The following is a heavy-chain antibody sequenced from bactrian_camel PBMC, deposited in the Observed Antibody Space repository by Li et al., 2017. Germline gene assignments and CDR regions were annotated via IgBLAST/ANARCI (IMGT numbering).Heavy chain of an antibody. Sequence: QVQLVESGGGSVQAGGSLRLSCAASGFTFSRYCMGWFRQAPGKEREGVAIIDGGGRTNYADSVKGRFTISRDNAKKILYLQLNSLKPEDTAMYYCAADARPYYGGSMAGFVQRYRGQGTQVTVS. J-gene: IGHJ4*01. CDR3: AADARPYYGGSMAGFVQRY. CDR2: IIDGGGRT. V-gene: IGHV3S26*01. D-gene: IGHD6*01. CDR1: GFTFSRYC.